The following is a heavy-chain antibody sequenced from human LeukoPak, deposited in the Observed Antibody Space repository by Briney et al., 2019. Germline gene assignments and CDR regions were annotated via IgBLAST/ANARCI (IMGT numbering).Heavy chain of an antibody. V-gene: IGHV1-69*13. D-gene: IGHD3-22*01. J-gene: IGHJ3*02. Sequence: ASVKVSCKASGGTFSSCAISWVRQAPGQGLEWMGGIIPIFGTADYAQKFQGRVTITADESASTAYMELSSLRSEDTAVYYCARDPPDSSGYAHAFDIWGQGTMVTVSS. CDR1: GGTFSSCA. CDR3: ARDPPDSSGYAHAFDI. CDR2: IIPIFGTA.